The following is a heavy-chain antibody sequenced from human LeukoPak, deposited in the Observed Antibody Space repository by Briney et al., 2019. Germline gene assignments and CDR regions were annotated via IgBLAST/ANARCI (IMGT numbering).Heavy chain of an antibody. CDR3: ARGLPVRGVNTDY. CDR2: ISSSVSTI. Sequence: GGSLRLSCAASGFTFSSYEMNWVRQAPGGGLEWVSYISSSVSTIYYADSVKGRFTISRDNAKNSLYLQMNSLRAEDTAVYYCARGLPVRGVNTDYWGRGTLVTVSS. J-gene: IGHJ4*02. CDR1: GFTFSSYE. D-gene: IGHD3-10*01. V-gene: IGHV3-48*03.